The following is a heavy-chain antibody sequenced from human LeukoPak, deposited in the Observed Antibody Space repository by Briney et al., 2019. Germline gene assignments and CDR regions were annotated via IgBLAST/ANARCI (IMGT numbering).Heavy chain of an antibody. CDR3: ARDRGGSYYFDY. D-gene: IGHD2-15*01. V-gene: IGHV1-8*01. CDR1: GFTFTSYD. CDR2: MNPNNGNT. Sequence: ASVTVSFKASGFTFTSYDINWVRQASGQGLEWMGWMNPNNGNTGYAQKFQGRVTITADESTSTAYMELSSLRSEDTAVYYCARDRGGSYYFDYWGQGTLVTVSS. J-gene: IGHJ4*02.